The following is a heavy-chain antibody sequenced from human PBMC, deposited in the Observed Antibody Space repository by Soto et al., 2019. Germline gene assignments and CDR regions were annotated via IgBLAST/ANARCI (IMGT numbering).Heavy chain of an antibody. D-gene: IGHD3-10*01. CDR2: INPNSGGT. J-gene: IGHJ6*02. CDR3: ARVPPARFGELSGDYYYRMDV. V-gene: IGHV1-2*02. Sequence: QVPLVQSGAEVKKPGASVKVSCKASGYTFTGYYMHWVRQAPGQGLEWMGWINPNSGGTNYAQKFQGRVTMTRDTSISTAYMELSRLRSDDTAVYYCARVPPARFGELSGDYYYRMDVWGQGTTVTVSS. CDR1: GYTFTGYY.